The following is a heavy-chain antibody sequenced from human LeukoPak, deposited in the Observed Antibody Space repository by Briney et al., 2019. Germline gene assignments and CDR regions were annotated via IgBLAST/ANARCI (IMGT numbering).Heavy chain of an antibody. J-gene: IGHJ6*03. CDR1: GFTFSDYN. V-gene: IGHV3-21*01. CDR3: ARDPPLVSGPVYYYYYMDV. D-gene: IGHD5/OR15-5a*01. CDR2: LSGRSSYI. Sequence: GGSLRLSCTASGFTFSDYNMHWVRQAPGKGLEWVSSLSGRSSYIYYADSLRGRFAISRDNAKNPLYLQMNSLRAEDTAVYYCARDPPLVSGPVYYYYYMDVWGKGTTVTVSS.